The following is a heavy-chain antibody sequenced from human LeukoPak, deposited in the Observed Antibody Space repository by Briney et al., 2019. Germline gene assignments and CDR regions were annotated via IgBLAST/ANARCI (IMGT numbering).Heavy chain of an antibody. CDR1: GFTFSSYS. J-gene: IGHJ6*02. CDR2: ISSSSSTI. Sequence: PGGSLRLSCAASGFTFSSYSMNWVRQAPGKGLEWVSYISSSSSTIYYADSVKGRFTISRDNAKNSLYLQMNSLRAEDTAVYYCARGERWLVRPERYYYGMDVWGQGTTVTVSS. CDR3: ARGERWLVRPERYYYGMDV. D-gene: IGHD6-19*01. V-gene: IGHV3-48*04.